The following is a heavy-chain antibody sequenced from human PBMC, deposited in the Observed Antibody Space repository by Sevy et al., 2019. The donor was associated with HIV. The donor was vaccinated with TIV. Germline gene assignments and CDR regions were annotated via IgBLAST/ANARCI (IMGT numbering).Heavy chain of an antibody. Sequence: GGSLRLSCTASGFTFGGYAMSWVRQAPGKGLEWVGFIRSSAYGGKKEYAAVVKGRFTISRDDSKSIYYLQMNRRKTEDTAVYYCTSRSERLLVWLPTKFDCWGQGTLVTVSS. CDR3: TSRSERLLVWLPTKFDC. CDR2: IRSSAYGGKK. J-gene: IGHJ4*02. D-gene: IGHD3-3*01. CDR1: GFTFGGYA. V-gene: IGHV3-49*04.